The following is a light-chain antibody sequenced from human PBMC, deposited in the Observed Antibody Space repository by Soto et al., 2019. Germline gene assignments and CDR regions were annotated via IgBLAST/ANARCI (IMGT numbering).Light chain of an antibody. CDR1: QRTSRS. Sequence: DIQMTQSPSSLSASVGDRVTVTCRASQRTSRSLIWYQQKPGKAPRVLIYGASSLQSGVPSRFSGSGSGTYFTLTISSLQPEDFATDYCQQSYSTPWTFGQGTKLEIK. CDR2: GAS. J-gene: IGKJ2*02. CDR3: QQSYSTPWT. V-gene: IGKV1-39*01.